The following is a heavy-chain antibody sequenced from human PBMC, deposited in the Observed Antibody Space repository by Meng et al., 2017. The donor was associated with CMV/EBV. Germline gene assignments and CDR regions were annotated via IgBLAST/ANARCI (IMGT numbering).Heavy chain of an antibody. D-gene: IGHD2-2*01. Sequence: ESLKISCAASGFTFSSYSMNWVRQAPGKGLEWVSSISSSSSYIYYADSVKGRFTISRDNAKNSLYLQMNSLRAEDTAVYYCARLYCSSTSCYAFDYWGQGTLVTVSS. CDR1: GFTFSSYS. CDR2: ISSSSSYI. V-gene: IGHV3-21*01. J-gene: IGHJ4*02. CDR3: ARLYCSSTSCYAFDY.